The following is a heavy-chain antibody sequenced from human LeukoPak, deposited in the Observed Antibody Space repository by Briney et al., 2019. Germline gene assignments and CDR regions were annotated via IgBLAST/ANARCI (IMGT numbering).Heavy chain of an antibody. Sequence: PGGSLRLSCAASGFTFSSYWMSWVRQAPGKGLEWVANIKQDGKGKYYVDSVKGRFTISRDNSKNTLYLQMNSLRAEDTAVYYCAKGTFGYYDSSGYYGAFDYWGQGTLVTVSS. CDR1: GFTFSSYW. CDR2: IKQDGKGK. CDR3: AKGTFGYYDSSGYYGAFDY. D-gene: IGHD3-22*01. V-gene: IGHV3-7*03. J-gene: IGHJ4*02.